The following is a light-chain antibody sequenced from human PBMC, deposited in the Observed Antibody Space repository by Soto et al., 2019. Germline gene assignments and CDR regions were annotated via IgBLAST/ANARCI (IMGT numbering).Light chain of an antibody. Sequence: NFMLTQPHSVSESPGKTVTISCTRSSVSIASNYVQWYQQRPGSAPTTVIYEDNQRPSWVPDRFSGSIDSSSKSASLTISGLKTEDEADYYCQSYDSSNRDVVFGGGTKLTVL. V-gene: IGLV6-57*04. CDR1: SVSIASNY. CDR2: EDN. J-gene: IGLJ2*01. CDR3: QSYDSSNRDVV.